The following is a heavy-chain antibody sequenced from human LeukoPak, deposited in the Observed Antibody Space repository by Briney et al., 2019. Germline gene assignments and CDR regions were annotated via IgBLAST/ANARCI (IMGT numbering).Heavy chain of an antibody. Sequence: GGSLRLSCAASGFTFSSYGMHWVRQAPGKGLEWVAVIWYDGSNKYYADSVRGRFTISRDNSKNTLYLQMNSLRAEDTAVYYCARDARWFGELWTYYFDYWGQGTLVTVSS. CDR3: ARDARWFGELWTYYFDY. D-gene: IGHD3-10*01. J-gene: IGHJ4*02. CDR1: GFTFSSYG. V-gene: IGHV3-33*01. CDR2: IWYDGSNK.